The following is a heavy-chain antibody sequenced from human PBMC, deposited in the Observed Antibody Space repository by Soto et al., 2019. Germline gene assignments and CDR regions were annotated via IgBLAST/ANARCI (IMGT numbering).Heavy chain of an antibody. J-gene: IGHJ2*01. CDR3: AKRTVGWYFDL. V-gene: IGHV3-23*01. D-gene: IGHD4-17*01. CDR1: GFTFSSYA. Sequence: EVQLLESGGGLVQPGGSLRLSCAASGFTFSSYAMNWVRQAPGKGLEWVSVISGSGGSTYYADAVKGRLTIPRDNSKNTLYLQMNSLRAEDTAVYYCAKRTVGWYFDLWGRGTLVTVSS. CDR2: ISGSGGST.